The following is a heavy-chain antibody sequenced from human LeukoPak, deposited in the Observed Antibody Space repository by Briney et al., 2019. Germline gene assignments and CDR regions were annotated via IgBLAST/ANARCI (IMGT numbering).Heavy chain of an antibody. D-gene: IGHD3-22*01. CDR3: ARESIVVVITYYYYYMDV. J-gene: IGHJ6*03. CDR2: IYTSGST. Sequence: SETLSLTCTVSGGSISSYYWSWIRQPAGKGLEWIGRIYTSGSTNYNPSLKSRVTMSVDTSKNQFSLKLSSVTAADTAVYYCARESIVVVITYYYYYMDVWGRGTTVTVSS. CDR1: GGSISSYY. V-gene: IGHV4-4*07.